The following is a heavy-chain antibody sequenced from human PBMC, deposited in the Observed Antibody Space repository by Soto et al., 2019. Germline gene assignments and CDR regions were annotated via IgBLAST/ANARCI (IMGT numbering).Heavy chain of an antibody. D-gene: IGHD3-10*01. CDR3: ARRGYYYYGMDV. J-gene: IGHJ6*02. V-gene: IGHV1-8*01. Sequence: QVQLVQSGAEVKKPGASVKVAFKTYGYTFTGYDIHWVRRAIGLGLEWMGWMNPNSGKTGYAQKLQGRVTMTRNTSISTAYMELSSLRSEDTAVYYCARRGYYYYGMDVWGQGTTVTVSS. CDR2: MNPNSGKT. CDR1: GYTFTGYD.